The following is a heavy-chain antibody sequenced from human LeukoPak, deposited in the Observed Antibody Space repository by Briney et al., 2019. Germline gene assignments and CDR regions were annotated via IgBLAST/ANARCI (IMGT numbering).Heavy chain of an antibody. CDR2: ISAYNGNT. D-gene: IGHD3-3*01. V-gene: IGHV1-18*01. Sequence: ASVKVSCKASGYTFTSYGISWVRQAPGQGLEWMGWISAYNGNTNYAQKLQGRVTITTDTSTSTAYMELRSLRSDDTAVYYCARASPYYDFWSGYSGDYWGQGTLVTVSS. CDR1: GYTFTSYG. J-gene: IGHJ4*02. CDR3: ARASPYYDFWSGYSGDY.